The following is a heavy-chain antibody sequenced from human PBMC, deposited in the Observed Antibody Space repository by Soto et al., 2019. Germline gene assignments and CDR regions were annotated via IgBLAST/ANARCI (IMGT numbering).Heavy chain of an antibody. CDR3: AKDVHYYDSSGRMNY. CDR1: GFTLSSYA. CDR2: ISGSGSST. V-gene: IGHV3-23*01. J-gene: IGHJ4*02. Sequence: PGGSLRLSCAASGFTLSSYAMSWVRQAPGKGLEWVSAISGSGSSTYYADSVKGRFTISRDNSKNTLYLQMNSLRAEDTAVYYCAKDVHYYDSSGRMNYWGQGTLVTVSS. D-gene: IGHD3-22*01.